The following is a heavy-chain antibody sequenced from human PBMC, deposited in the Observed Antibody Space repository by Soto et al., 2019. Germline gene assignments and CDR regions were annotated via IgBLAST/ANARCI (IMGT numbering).Heavy chain of an antibody. V-gene: IGHV1-8*01. Sequence: ASVKVSCKASGYTFTSYDINWVRQATGQGLEWMGWMNPNSGNTGYAQKFQGRVTMTRNTSISTAYMELSSLRSEDTAVCYCAIGEKCGGDCPPDYWGQGTMVTVSS. D-gene: IGHD2-21*02. CDR2: MNPNSGNT. CDR3: AIGEKCGGDCPPDY. J-gene: IGHJ4*02. CDR1: GYTFTSYD.